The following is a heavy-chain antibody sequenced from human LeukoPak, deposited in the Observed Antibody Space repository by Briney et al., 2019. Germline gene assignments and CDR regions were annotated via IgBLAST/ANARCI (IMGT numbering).Heavy chain of an antibody. CDR3: ARAYYDIPNYYFDY. Sequence: GGSLRLSCAASGFTFSSYAMHWVRRAPGKGLEWVAVISYDGSNKYYADSVKGRFTISRDNSKNTLYLQMNSLRAEDTAVYYCARAYYDIPNYYFDYWGQGTLVTVSS. D-gene: IGHD3-9*01. J-gene: IGHJ4*02. V-gene: IGHV3-30*17. CDR1: GFTFSSYA. CDR2: ISYDGSNK.